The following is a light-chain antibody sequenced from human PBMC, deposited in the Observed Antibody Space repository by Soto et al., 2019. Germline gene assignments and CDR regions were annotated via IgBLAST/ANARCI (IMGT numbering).Light chain of an antibody. CDR3: SSYTSSYM. J-gene: IGLJ1*01. CDR1: SSDVGGYNY. CDR2: DVS. Sequence: QSVLTQPASVSGSPGQSITISCTGTSSDVGGYNYVSWYQQHPGKAPKLMIYDVSNRPSGVSNRFSGSKSGNTASLTISGLQAEDEADYYCSSYTSSYMFGTGTKVTVL. V-gene: IGLV2-14*01.